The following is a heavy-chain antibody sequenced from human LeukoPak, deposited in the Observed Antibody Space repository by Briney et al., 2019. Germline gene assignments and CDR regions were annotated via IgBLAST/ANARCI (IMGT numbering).Heavy chain of an antibody. D-gene: IGHD2-2*01. J-gene: IGHJ4*02. CDR3: ARVGGYCSSTSCYWYYFDY. V-gene: IGHV4-34*01. CDR1: GGSFSGYY. CDR2: INHSGST. Sequence: SETLSLTCAVYGGSFSGYYWSWIRQPPGKGPEWIGEINHSGSTNYNPSLKSRVTISVDTSKNQFSLKLSSVTAADTAVYYCARVGGYCSSTSCYWYYFDYWGQGTLVTVSS.